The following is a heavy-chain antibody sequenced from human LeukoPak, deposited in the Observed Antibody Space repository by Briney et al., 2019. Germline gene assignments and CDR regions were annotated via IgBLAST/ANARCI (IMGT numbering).Heavy chain of an antibody. J-gene: IGHJ4*02. CDR2: ISASGGST. D-gene: IGHD3-22*01. CDR1: GFDFSSQW. Sequence: GGSLRLSCAASGFDFSSQWMSWVRQAPGKGLEWVSAISASGGSTYYADSVKGRFTISRDNSKNTLYLQMNSLRADDTAVYYCAKETGSSGYYSDYWGQGTLVTVSS. CDR3: AKETGSSGYYSDY. V-gene: IGHV3-23*01.